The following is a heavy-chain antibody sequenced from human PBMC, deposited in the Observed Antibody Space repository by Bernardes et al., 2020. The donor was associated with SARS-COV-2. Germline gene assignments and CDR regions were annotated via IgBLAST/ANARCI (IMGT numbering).Heavy chain of an antibody. D-gene: IGHD3-9*01. CDR2: IYYSGST. Sequence: SEPLYLTCTVSGGSISSYYWSWIRQPPGKGLEWIGYIYYSGSTNYNPSLKSRVTISVDTSKNQFSLKLSSVTAADTAVYYCARAHVLRYFDWLMAANWFDPWGQGTLVTVSS. CDR1: GGSISSYY. J-gene: IGHJ5*02. V-gene: IGHV4-59*01. CDR3: ARAHVLRYFDWLMAANWFDP.